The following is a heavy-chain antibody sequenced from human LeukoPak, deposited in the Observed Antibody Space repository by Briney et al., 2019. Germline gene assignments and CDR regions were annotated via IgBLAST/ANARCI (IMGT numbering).Heavy chain of an antibody. CDR1: GFTFSSYA. Sequence: GGSLTLSCAASGFTFSSYAMHWVRQAPGKGLEWVAVISYDGSNKYYADSVKGRFTISRDNSKNTLYLQMNSLRAEDTAVYYCARGWYTFFYYYYMDVWGKGTTVTVSS. V-gene: IGHV3-30-3*01. J-gene: IGHJ6*03. CDR3: ARGWYTFFYYYYMDV. D-gene: IGHD2-15*01. CDR2: ISYDGSNK.